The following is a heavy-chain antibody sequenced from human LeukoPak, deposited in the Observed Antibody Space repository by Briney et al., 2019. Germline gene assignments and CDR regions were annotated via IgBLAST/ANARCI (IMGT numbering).Heavy chain of an antibody. CDR3: ARAAFGYCSGGSCLSRSYFDY. CDR2: ISYDGSNK. V-gene: IGHV3-30*03. Sequence: GGSLRLSCAASGFTFSSYWMHWVRQAPGKGLEWVAVISYDGSNKYYADSVKGRFTISRDNSKNTLYLQMNSLRAEDTAVYYCARAAFGYCSGGSCLSRSYFDYWGQGTLVTVSS. D-gene: IGHD2-15*01. CDR1: GFTFSSYW. J-gene: IGHJ4*02.